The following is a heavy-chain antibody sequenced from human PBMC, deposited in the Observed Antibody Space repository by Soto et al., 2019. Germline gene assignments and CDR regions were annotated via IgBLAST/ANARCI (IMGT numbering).Heavy chain of an antibody. CDR1: GYSFTSYG. CDR3: ARDNMVNTDNWFDL. D-gene: IGHD5-18*01. CDR2: ISGYNGKT. J-gene: IGHJ5*02. Sequence: QVHLVQSGAEVKKPGASVQVSCKASGYSFTSYGISWVRQAAGQGLEWMAWISGYNGKTRFAPKYQGRLTITIDTSTSRAYLDLRSLRSDDAAMYYCARDNMVNTDNWFDLWGQGTLVTVSS. V-gene: IGHV1-18*01.